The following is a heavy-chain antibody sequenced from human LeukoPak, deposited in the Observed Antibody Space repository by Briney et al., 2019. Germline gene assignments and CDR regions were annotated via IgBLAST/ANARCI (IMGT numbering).Heavy chain of an antibody. CDR3: ATGDFIVAVAATLGAHSFDY. Sequence: QPSETLSLTCAVYGGSFNGYYWSCFRQPPGKGLEWIGEINHSGSTNYNPSLKSRVTISVDTSKNQCSLKLSSVTAADTAVYYCATGDFIVAVAATLGAHSFDYWGQGTLVTVSS. CDR2: INHSGST. D-gene: IGHD2-15*01. CDR1: GGSFNGYY. J-gene: IGHJ4*02. V-gene: IGHV4-34*01.